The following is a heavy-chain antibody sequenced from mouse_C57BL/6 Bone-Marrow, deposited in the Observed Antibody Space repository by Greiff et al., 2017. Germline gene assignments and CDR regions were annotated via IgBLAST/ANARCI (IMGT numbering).Heavy chain of an antibody. CDR2: ISGGGGNT. V-gene: IGHV5-9*01. Sequence: EVNVVEPGGGLVKPGGSLKLSCAASGFTFSSYTMPWVRQTPEKRLQWVAAISGGGGNTYYPDSVKGRFTISRDNNKNILYLQMISRMSDDTSLYYYSRQVTTVLATKYFDVWGTGTTVTVSS. D-gene: IGHD1-1*01. J-gene: IGHJ1*03. CDR3: SRQVTTVLATKYFDV. CDR1: GFTFSSYT.